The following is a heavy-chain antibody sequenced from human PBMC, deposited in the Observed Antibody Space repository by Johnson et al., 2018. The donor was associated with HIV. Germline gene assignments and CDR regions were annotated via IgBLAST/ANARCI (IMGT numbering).Heavy chain of an antibody. CDR1: GFTVSSNY. CDR3: ARGEDYGGNYGAFDI. J-gene: IGHJ3*02. D-gene: IGHD4-23*01. Sequence: VQLVESGGGVVQPGRSLRLSCAASGFTVSSNYMSWVRQAPGKGLEWVAVISSGGSTYYADSVKGRLAISRDNSTNTMQRQMNSLRAEDTAVYYCARGEDYGGNYGAFDIWGQGTMVTVSS. CDR2: ISSGGST. V-gene: IGHV3-66*02.